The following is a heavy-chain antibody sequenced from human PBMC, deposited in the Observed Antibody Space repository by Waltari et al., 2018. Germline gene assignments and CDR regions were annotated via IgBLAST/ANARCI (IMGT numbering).Heavy chain of an antibody. CDR3: ARGGTGTFDY. CDR2: IKKDESEK. V-gene: IGHV3-7*04. D-gene: IGHD3-16*01. Sequence: EVQLVESGGGLVQPGGSLRLSCVISGFTFSSYWMSWGRQAPGEGLGWVANIKKDESEKYYGDSVKGRFTISRDNAKNSLYLQMSSLRDEDTAMYYCARGGTGTFDYWGQGTLVTVSS. CDR1: GFTFSSYW. J-gene: IGHJ4*02.